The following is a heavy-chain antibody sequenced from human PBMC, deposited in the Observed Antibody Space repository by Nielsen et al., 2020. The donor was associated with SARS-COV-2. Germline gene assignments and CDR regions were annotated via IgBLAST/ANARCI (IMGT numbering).Heavy chain of an antibody. D-gene: IGHD1-26*01. Sequence: GESLKISCAASGFTFSSYSMNWVRQAPGKGLEWVSSISSSSSYIYYADSVKGRFTISRDNAKNSLYLQMNSLRAEDTAVYYCARAVEDVGWELLGANYYYGMDVWGQGTTVTVSS. CDR2: ISSSSSYI. CDR1: GFTFSSYS. CDR3: ARAVEDVGWELLGANYYYGMDV. J-gene: IGHJ6*02. V-gene: IGHV3-21*01.